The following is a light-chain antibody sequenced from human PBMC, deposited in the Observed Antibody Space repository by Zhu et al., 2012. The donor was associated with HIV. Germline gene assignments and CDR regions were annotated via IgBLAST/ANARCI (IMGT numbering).Light chain of an antibody. J-gene: IGKJ1*01. CDR1: QAISSS. CDR2: AAS. CDR3: QQYYSKPWT. Sequence: DIQMTQSPSFVSTYVGDRVTITCRASQAISSSLAWYQQKPGKAPDLLLYAASTLESGVSSRFSGSGSGADYTLNISGLQPEDFATYFCQQYYSKPWTFGQGTKVEIK. V-gene: IGKV1-NL1*01.